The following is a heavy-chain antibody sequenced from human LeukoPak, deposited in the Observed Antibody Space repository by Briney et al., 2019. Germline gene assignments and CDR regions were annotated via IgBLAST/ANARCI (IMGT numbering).Heavy chain of an antibody. Sequence: SETLSLTCTVSGGSISSYYWSWIRQPPGKGLEWIGYIYYSGSTNYNPSLKSRVTISVDTSKNQFSLKLSSVTAADTAVYYCARGRGKINIMNCSSTSCYSGYYYYYYMDVWGKGTTVTVSS. J-gene: IGHJ6*03. CDR1: GGSISSYY. V-gene: IGHV4-59*01. CDR2: IYYSGST. D-gene: IGHD2-2*01. CDR3: ARGRGKINIMNCSSTSCYSGYYYYYYMDV.